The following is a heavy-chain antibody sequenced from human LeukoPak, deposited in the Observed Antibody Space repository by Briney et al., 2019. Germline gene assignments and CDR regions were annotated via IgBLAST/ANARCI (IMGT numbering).Heavy chain of an antibody. D-gene: IGHD6-13*01. CDR3: ARAPLPGYSSSWYGSVY. J-gene: IGHJ4*02. CDR2: IIPIFGTA. CDR1: GGTFSSYA. Sequence: SVKVSCKASGGTFSSYAISWVRQAPGQGLEWMGRIIPIFGTANYAQKFQGRVTITTDESTTTAYMELRSLRSEDTGVYYCARAPLPGYSSSWYGSVYWGQGTLVTVSS. V-gene: IGHV1-69*05.